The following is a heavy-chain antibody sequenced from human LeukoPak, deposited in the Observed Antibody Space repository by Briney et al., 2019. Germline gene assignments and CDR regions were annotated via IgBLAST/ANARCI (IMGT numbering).Heavy chain of an antibody. V-gene: IGHV3-30*03. J-gene: IGHJ4*02. CDR3: ASDFQDVYYYDSNGYDPEYYLDY. D-gene: IGHD3-22*01. CDR1: GFTFSSYG. CDR2: ISYDGSNK. Sequence: GGSLRLSCAASGFTFSSYGMHWVRQAPGKGLEWVAVISYDGSNKYYADSVKGRFTISRDNSKNTLYLQMNSLRAEDTAVYYCASDFQDVYYYDSNGYDPEYYLDYWGQGTLVTVSS.